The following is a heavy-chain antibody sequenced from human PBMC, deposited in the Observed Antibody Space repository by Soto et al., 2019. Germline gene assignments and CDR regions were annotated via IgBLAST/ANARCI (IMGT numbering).Heavy chain of an antibody. CDR2: ISWNSGSI. CDR1: GFTFDDYA. D-gene: IGHD6-13*01. Sequence: VQLVESGGGLVQPGRSLRLSCAASGFTFDDYAMHWVRQAPGKGLEWVSGISWNSGSIGYADSVKGRFTISRDNAKNSLYLQMNSLRAEDTALYYCAKDLIAAAGRHFDYWGQGTLVTVSS. CDR3: AKDLIAAAGRHFDY. J-gene: IGHJ4*02. V-gene: IGHV3-9*01.